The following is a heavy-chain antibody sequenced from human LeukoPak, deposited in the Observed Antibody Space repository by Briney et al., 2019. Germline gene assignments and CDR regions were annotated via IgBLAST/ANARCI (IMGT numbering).Heavy chain of an antibody. CDR2: IYHSGRT. Sequence: KSSETLSLTCAVPGGPISSSNWWSWVRQPPGKGLEGIGEIYHSGRTNYNPSLKSRVTISVDNSKNQFSLKLSSVTAADTAVYYCARDKVHIAVAGTYYYGMDVWGKGTTVTVSS. J-gene: IGHJ6*04. CDR3: ARDKVHIAVAGTYYYGMDV. V-gene: IGHV4-4*02. CDR1: GGPISSSNW. D-gene: IGHD6-19*01.